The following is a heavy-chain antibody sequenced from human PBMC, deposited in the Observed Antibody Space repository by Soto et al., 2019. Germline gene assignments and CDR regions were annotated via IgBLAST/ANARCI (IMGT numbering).Heavy chain of an antibody. CDR1: GFTFSSYW. D-gene: IGHD5-12*01. V-gene: IGHV3-33*08. CDR2: IKYDGSNK. Sequence: GGSLRLSCAASGFTFSSYWMSWVRQAPGKGLEWVAIIKYDGSNKYYAGSVKGRFTISRDNSKNTLYLQMNSLRAEDTAVYYCARDRSGYGKLYYFDYWGQGTLVTV. CDR3: ARDRSGYGKLYYFDY. J-gene: IGHJ4*02.